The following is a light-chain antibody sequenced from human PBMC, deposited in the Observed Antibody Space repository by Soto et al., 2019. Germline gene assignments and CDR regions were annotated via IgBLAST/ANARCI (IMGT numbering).Light chain of an antibody. CDR1: QNVSTY. CDR3: QQRTNWLT. J-gene: IGKJ3*01. CDR2: DAS. V-gene: IGKV3-11*01. Sequence: EIVLTQSPATLSLSPRERATLSCRASQNVSTYLAWYQQKPGQAPRLLIYDASNRATGIPARFSGSGSGTDFTLTISSLEPEDFAVYYCQQRTNWLTFGPGTKVDIK.